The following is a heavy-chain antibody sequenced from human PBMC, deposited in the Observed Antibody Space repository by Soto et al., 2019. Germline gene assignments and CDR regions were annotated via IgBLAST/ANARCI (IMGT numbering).Heavy chain of an antibody. J-gene: IGHJ6*02. D-gene: IGHD3-16*01. CDR3: AIIWGNMDV. V-gene: IGHV1-18*01. Sequence: QVQLVQSGAEVKKPGASVKVSCKASGYTFTTYGLSRVRQAPGQGLEWMGWISASTDYTTYAQKLQGRVTMTTDTSTTTAYMELRSLRADDTAIYYCAIIWGNMDVWGQGTSVTVS. CDR2: ISASTDYT. CDR1: GYTFTTYG.